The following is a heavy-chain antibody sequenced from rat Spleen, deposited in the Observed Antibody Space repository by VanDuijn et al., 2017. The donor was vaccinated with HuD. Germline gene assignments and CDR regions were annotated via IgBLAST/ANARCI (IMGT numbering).Heavy chain of an antibody. CDR3: TRHGRGGTTYYYVMDV. V-gene: IGHV5-22*01. CDR2: ISYDGRST. CDR1: GFTFSDYY. J-gene: IGHJ4*01. Sequence: EVQLVESGGGLVQPGRSLKLSCAASGFTFSDYYMAWVRQAPKKGLEWVASISYDGRSTFYRDSVRDRFTISRDNGKNILYLQIDSLKSEDTATYYCTRHGRGGTTYYYVMDVWGQGASVTVSS. D-gene: IGHD4-3*01.